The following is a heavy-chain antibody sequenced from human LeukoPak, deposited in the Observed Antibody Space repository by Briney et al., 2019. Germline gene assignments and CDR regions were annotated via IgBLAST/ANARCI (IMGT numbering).Heavy chain of an antibody. D-gene: IGHD6-13*01. CDR1: GYTFTNYD. CDR2: RNPNSGRT. J-gene: IGHJ6*02. V-gene: IGHV1-8*01. Sequence: ASVKVSCKASGYTFTNYDINWVRQATGQGLEWMGWRNPNSGRTGFAQKFQGRLTMTADTSISTAYMELSSLTSDDTAVYYCARGPVSTHGMDVWGQGTAVTVSS. CDR3: ARGPVSTHGMDV.